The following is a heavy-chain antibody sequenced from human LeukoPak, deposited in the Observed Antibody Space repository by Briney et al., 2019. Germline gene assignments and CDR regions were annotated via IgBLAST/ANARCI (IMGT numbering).Heavy chain of an antibody. CDR2: ISSSGCTI. D-gene: IGHD3-16*01. CDR1: GFTFSDYY. CDR3: ARDGGHTGDDAFDI. J-gene: IGHJ3*02. V-gene: IGHV3-11*01. Sequence: GGSLRLSCAASGFTFSDYYMSWIRQAPGKGREWVSYISSSGCTIYYADSVKGRFTITRDNAKNTLYLQMNSLRAEDTAVYYCARDGGHTGDDAFDIWGQGTMVTVSS.